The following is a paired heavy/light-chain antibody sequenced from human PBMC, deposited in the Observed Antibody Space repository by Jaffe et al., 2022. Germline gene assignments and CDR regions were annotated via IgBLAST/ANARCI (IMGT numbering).Light chain of an antibody. CDR2: AAS. V-gene: IGKV1-12*01. CDR1: QGISSW. Sequence: DIQMTQSPSSVSASVGDRVTITCRASQGISSWLAWYQQKPGKAPKLLIYAASSLQSGVPSRFSGSGSGTDFTLTISSLQPEDFATYYCQQSNSFPLTFGGGTMVEIK. J-gene: IGKJ4*01. CDR3: QQSNSFPLT.
Heavy chain of an antibody. D-gene: IGHD3-3*01. CDR1: GFTLSYYE. J-gene: IGHJ4*02. Sequence: EVQLVESGGGLVQPGGSLRLSCAASGFTLSYYEMNWVRQAPGKGLEWVSYISSSGTIYYADSVKGRFTISRDNAKNSLYLQMNSLRAEDTAVYYCARDGVIGTTNFDYWGQGTLVTVSS. CDR2: ISSSGTI. CDR3: ARDGVIGTTNFDY. V-gene: IGHV3-48*03.